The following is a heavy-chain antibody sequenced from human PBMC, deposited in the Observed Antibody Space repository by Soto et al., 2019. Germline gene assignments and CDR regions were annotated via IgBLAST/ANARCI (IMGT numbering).Heavy chain of an antibody. CDR1: GFTFSSYV. D-gene: IGHD2-2*02. J-gene: IGHJ6*02. CDR3: AKDGTTAGIHYYAMDV. V-gene: IGHV3-23*01. Sequence: SLRLSCEVSGFTFSSYVMNWVRQAPDKGLEWVSTIGRGGDTYYADSVKGRFTISRDNSKNTLFLQMSSLRAEDTALYFCAKDGTTAGIHYYAMDVWGQGTTVTVSS. CDR2: IGRGGDT.